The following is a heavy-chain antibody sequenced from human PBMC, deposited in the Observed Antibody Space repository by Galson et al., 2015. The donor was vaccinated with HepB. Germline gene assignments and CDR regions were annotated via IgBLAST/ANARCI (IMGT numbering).Heavy chain of an antibody. CDR1: GFTFSDYY. V-gene: IGHV3-11*06. CDR2: ISGSSDNT. CDR3: ARYCSSTSCYDAFDM. J-gene: IGHJ3*02. Sequence: SLRLSCAASGFTFSDYYMTWVRQAPGKGLEWISYISGSSDNTNYADSVEGRFTISRDNAKNSLYLQMNSLRAEDTAVYYCARYCSSTSCYDAFDMWGQGTMVTVSS. D-gene: IGHD2-2*01.